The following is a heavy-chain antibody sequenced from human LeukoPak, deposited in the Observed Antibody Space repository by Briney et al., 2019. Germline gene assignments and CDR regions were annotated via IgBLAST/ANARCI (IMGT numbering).Heavy chain of an antibody. CDR2: INPSGGST. Sequence: ASVKVSCKASGYTFTSYYMHSVRHAPGQGLEWMGIINPSGGSTSYAQKFQGRVTMTRDMSTSTVYMELSSLRSEDPAVYYCARNSPYYYDSSGYDFDYWGQGTLVTVSS. CDR1: GYTFTSYY. V-gene: IGHV1-46*01. CDR3: ARNSPYYYDSSGYDFDY. D-gene: IGHD3-22*01. J-gene: IGHJ4*02.